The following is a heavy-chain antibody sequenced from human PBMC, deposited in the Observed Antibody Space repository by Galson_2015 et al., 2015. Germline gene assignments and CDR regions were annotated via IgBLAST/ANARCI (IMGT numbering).Heavy chain of an antibody. CDR3: ATDQRQNYFDY. J-gene: IGHJ4*02. Sequence: SLRLSCAPSGIRLRNSGMHWVRQAPGKGLEWVAIIYYDGSNKVYADSVRGRFTISRDNSKSTLFLQMNNLRAEDAALYYCATDQRQNYFDYWVQGTRVTVSS. CDR2: IYYDGSNK. V-gene: IGHV3-33*01. CDR1: GIRLRNSG.